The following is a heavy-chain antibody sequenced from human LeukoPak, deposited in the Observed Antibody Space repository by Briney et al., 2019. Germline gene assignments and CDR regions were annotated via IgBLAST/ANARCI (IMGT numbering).Heavy chain of an antibody. CDR3: ARRKRYFDWLPFDY. V-gene: IGHV4-34*01. CDR2: INHSGST. D-gene: IGHD3-9*01. CDR1: GGSFSGYY. J-gene: IGHJ4*02. Sequence: SETLSLTCAVYGGSFSGYYWSWIRQPPGKGLEWIGEINHSGSTNYNPSLKSRVPISVDTSKNQFSLKLSSVTAADTAVYYCARRKRYFDWLPFDYWGQGTLVTVSS.